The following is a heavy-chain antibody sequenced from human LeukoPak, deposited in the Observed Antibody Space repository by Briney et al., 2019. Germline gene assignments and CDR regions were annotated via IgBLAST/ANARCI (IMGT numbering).Heavy chain of an antibody. V-gene: IGHV1-24*01. CDR3: ATSGVRDSSGSLSY. CDR2: FDPEDGET. D-gene: IGHD3-22*01. J-gene: IGHJ4*02. CDR1: GYTLTELS. Sequence: ASVKVSCKVSGYTLTELSMHWVRQAPGKGLEWMGGFDPEDGETIYARKFQGRVTMTEDTSTDTAYMELSSLRSEDTAVYYCATSGVRDSSGSLSYWGQGTLVTVSS.